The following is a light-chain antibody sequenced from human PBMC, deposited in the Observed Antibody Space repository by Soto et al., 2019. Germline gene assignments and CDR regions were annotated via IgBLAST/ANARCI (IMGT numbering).Light chain of an antibody. J-gene: IGKJ1*01. Sequence: EIEMTQSPATLSVSPGERATLSCRSSQSVGRKLAWYQQKPGQAPRLLIYDASNRDMGVPARFSGSGSGTEFTLTISSLQSEDGAVYQCQQYDIWPPWTFGKGTKVEI. CDR3: QQYDIWPPWT. CDR1: QSVGRK. CDR2: DAS. V-gene: IGKV3-15*01.